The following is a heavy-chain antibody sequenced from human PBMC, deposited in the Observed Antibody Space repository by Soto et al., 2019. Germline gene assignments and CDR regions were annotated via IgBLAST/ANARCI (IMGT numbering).Heavy chain of an antibody. CDR1: GGTFSSYT. D-gene: IGHD4-17*01. V-gene: IGHV1-69*02. Sequence: GASVKVSCKASGGTFSSYTISWVRQAPGQGLEWMGRIIPILGIANYAQKFQGRVTITADKSTSTAYMELNSLRSEDTAVYYCARAFSYGDYVDYFDYWGQGTLVTVSS. J-gene: IGHJ4*02. CDR2: IIPILGIA. CDR3: ARAFSYGDYVDYFDY.